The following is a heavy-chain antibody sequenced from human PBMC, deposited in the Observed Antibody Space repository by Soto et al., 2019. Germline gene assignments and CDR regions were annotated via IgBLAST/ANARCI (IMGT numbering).Heavy chain of an antibody. CDR3: ARDRCSRYYFDY. J-gene: IGHJ4*02. CDR1: GFNFSSYR. D-gene: IGHD6-13*01. Sequence: EVQLVESGGGLVQPGGSLRLSCAASGFNFSSYRMNWVRQAPGKGLEWVSYISSSSRTIYYADSVKGRFTISRDNAKNSLELQINIMRAEDTAVYYCARDRCSRYYFDYWGQGTLVTVSS. V-gene: IGHV3-48*01. CDR2: ISSSSRTI.